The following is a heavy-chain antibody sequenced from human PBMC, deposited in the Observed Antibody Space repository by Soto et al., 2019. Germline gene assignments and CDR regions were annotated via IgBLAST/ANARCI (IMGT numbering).Heavy chain of an antibody. J-gene: IGHJ4*02. CDR3: ARGPPRDPFDY. Sequence: SETLSLTCTVSGGSISSGDCYWSWIRQPPGKGLEWIGYIYYSGSTYYNPSLKSRVTISVDTSKNQFSLKLSSVTAADTAVYYCARGPPRDPFDYWGQGTLVTVSS. CDR2: IYYSGST. CDR1: GGSISSGDCY. V-gene: IGHV4-30-4*01.